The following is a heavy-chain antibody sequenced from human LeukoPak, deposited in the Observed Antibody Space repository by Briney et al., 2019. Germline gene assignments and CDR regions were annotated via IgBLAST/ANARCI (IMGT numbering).Heavy chain of an antibody. Sequence: KASETLSLTCTVSGGSISSSSYYWGWIRQPPGKGLEWIGSIYYSGSTYYNPSLKSRVTISVDTSKNQFSLKLSSVTTADTAVYYCARYSSNWYGQHYGMDVWGQGTTVTVSS. CDR2: IYYSGST. V-gene: IGHV4-39*01. J-gene: IGHJ6*02. D-gene: IGHD6-13*01. CDR1: GGSISSSSYY. CDR3: ARYSSNWYGQHYGMDV.